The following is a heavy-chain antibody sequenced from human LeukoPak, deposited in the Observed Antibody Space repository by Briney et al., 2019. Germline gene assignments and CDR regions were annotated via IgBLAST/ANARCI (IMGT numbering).Heavy chain of an antibody. D-gene: IGHD3-10*01. V-gene: IGHV3-23*01. CDR1: GFTFSSYG. J-gene: IGHJ6*03. Sequence: GGTLRLSCAASGFTFSSYGMSWVRQAPGKGLEWVSAISGSGGSTYYADSVKGRFTISRDNSKNTLYLQMNRLRADDTAVYYCARSLRVRGVPDYMDVWGKGTTVTISS. CDR3: ARSLRVRGVPDYMDV. CDR2: ISGSGGST.